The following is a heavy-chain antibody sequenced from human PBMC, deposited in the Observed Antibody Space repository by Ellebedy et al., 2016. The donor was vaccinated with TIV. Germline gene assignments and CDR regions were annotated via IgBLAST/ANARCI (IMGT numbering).Heavy chain of an antibody. CDR3: ATLWFGELSEGFDP. J-gene: IGHJ5*02. CDR1: GYTLTELS. CDR2: FDPEDGET. Sequence: ASVKVSCXVSGYTLTELSMHWVRQAPGKGLEWMGGFDPEDGETIYAQKFQGRVTMTEDTSTDTAYMELSSLRSEDTAVYYCATLWFGELSEGFDPWGQGTLVTVSS. V-gene: IGHV1-24*01. D-gene: IGHD3-10*01.